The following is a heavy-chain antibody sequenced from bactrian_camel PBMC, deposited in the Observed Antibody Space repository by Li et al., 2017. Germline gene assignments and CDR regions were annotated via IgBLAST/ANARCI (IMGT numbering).Heavy chain of an antibody. CDR2: ILTAGKR. Sequence: HVQLVESGGGSVQAGGSLRLSCAASGYTGSIKCMGWFRQAPGKERELVSDILTAGKRYYADSVKGRFTISQDNAKNTVYLQMNSLKTEDMALYYCAKDAVSYSDSTYYYALDYWGKGTQVTVS. J-gene: IGHJ7*01. D-gene: IGHD4*01. V-gene: IGHV3S53*01. CDR1: GYTGSIKC.